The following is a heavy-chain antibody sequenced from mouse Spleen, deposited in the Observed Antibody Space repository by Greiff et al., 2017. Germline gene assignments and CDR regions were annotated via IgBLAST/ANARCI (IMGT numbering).Heavy chain of an antibody. CDR3: ARDYGSGDY. Sequence: QVQLQQPGAKLVKPGASVKLSCKASGYTFTSYWMHWVKQRPGQGLEWIGMIHPNSGSTNYNEKFKSKATLTVDKSSSTAYMQLSSLTSEDSAVYYCARDYGSGDYWGQGTTLTVSS. V-gene: IGHV1-64*01. D-gene: IGHD1-1*01. CDR2: IHPNSGST. J-gene: IGHJ2*01. CDR1: GYTFTSYW.